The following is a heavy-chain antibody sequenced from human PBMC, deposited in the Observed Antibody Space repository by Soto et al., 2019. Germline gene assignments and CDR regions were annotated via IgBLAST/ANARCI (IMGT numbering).Heavy chain of an antibody. J-gene: IGHJ5*02. CDR2: IIPIFGTA. CDR1: GGTFSSYA. V-gene: IGHV1-69*13. D-gene: IGHD4-17*01. Sequence: GASVKVSCKASGGTFSSYAISWVRQAPGQGLEWMGGIIPIFGTANYAQKFQGRATITADESTSTAYMELSSLRSEDTAVYYCARRTTVTTGWFDPWGQGTLVTVSS. CDR3: ARRTTVTTGWFDP.